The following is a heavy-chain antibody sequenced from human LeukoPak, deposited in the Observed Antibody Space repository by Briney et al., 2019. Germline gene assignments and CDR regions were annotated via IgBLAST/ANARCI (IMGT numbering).Heavy chain of an antibody. V-gene: IGHV1-69*05. CDR2: IIPIFGTA. CDR3: ARDLTYDSDSSGYLFNY. J-gene: IGHJ4*02. D-gene: IGHD3-22*01. Sequence: GASGKVSCKASGGTFSSYAISWVRQAPGQGLEWMGGIIPIFGTANYAQKFQGRVTITTDESTSTAYMELSSLRSEDTAVYYCARDLTYDSDSSGYLFNYWDQGTLVTVSS. CDR1: GGTFSSYA.